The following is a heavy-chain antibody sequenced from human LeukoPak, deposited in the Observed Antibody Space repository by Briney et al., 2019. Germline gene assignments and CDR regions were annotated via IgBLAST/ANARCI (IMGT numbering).Heavy chain of an antibody. CDR1: GFTITSYA. D-gene: IGHD1-1*01. Sequence: PGGSLRLSCAASGFTITSYAMHWVRQAPGKGLEWVAVISYHGSSQYYGDSVKGRFTISRDTLKNTVSLQMFSLRPEDTAIYYCARAGPNDHRFDYWGQGTLATVSS. CDR2: ISYHGSSQ. V-gene: IGHV3-30*03. CDR3: ARAGPNDHRFDY. J-gene: IGHJ4*02.